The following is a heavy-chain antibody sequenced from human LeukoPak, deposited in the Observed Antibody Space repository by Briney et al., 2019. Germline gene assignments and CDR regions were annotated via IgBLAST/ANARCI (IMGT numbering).Heavy chain of an antibody. CDR1: GGTFSSYA. CDR2: IIPIFGTA. Sequence: SVKVSCKASGGTFSSYAISWVRQAPGQGLEWMGGIIPIFGTANHAQKFQGRVTITADESTSTAYMELSSLRSEDTAVYYCARGPRWLQFSYFDYWGQGTLVTVSS. D-gene: IGHD5-24*01. CDR3: ARGPRWLQFSYFDY. V-gene: IGHV1-69*01. J-gene: IGHJ4*02.